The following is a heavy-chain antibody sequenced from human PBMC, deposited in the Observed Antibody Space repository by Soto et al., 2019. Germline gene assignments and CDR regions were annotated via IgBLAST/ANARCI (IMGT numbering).Heavy chain of an antibody. CDR1: GDSVSTNTAT. V-gene: IGHV6-1*01. J-gene: IGHJ5*02. D-gene: IGHD3-22*01. CDR2: TDYRSKWYN. CDR3: AKEVGDRSAYYYDPNWFDP. Sequence: SQTLSLTCAISGDSVSTNTATWNWIRQSPSRGLEWLGRTDYRSKWYNDYAVSVKSRITINLDTSKNQFSLQLNSVTPEDTAVYYCAKEVGDRSAYYYDPNWFDPWGQGTLVTVSS.